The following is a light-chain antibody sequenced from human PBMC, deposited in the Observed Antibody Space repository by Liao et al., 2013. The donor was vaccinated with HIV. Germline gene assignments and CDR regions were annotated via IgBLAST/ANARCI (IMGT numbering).Light chain of an antibody. J-gene: IGLJ2*01. CDR2: KDN. Sequence: SYELTQPPSVSVSPGQTARIPCSGDALPKQYAFWYQQKPGQAPVLVIFKDNERPSGIPERFSGSTSGTSATLTISGVQAEDEADYYCQSADDTGTYVKFGGGTKLTVL. V-gene: IGLV3-25*03. CDR3: QSADDTGTYVK. CDR1: ALPKQY.